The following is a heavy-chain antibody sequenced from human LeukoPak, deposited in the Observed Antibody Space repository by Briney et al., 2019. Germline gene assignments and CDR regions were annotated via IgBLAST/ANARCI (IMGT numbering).Heavy chain of an antibody. CDR1: GGTFSSYS. D-gene: IGHD4-11*01. V-gene: IGHV1-69*04. CDR2: IIPILGIA. Sequence: GASVKVSCKASGGTFSSYSISWGRQAPGQGLEWMGRIIPILGIANYAKKLQGTVRITADKPTRTAYMELGSLRSEDTDVYYCARDGYSDYGNSPRYDAFDIWGQGTMATVSS. J-gene: IGHJ3*02. CDR3: ARDGYSDYGNSPRYDAFDI.